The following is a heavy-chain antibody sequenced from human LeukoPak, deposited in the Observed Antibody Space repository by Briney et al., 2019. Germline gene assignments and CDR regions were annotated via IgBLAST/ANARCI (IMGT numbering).Heavy chain of an antibody. V-gene: IGHV3-49*04. Sequence: PGRSLRLSCTASGFTFGDYAMSWVRQAPGKGLEWVGFIRGKAYGGTTEYAASVKGRFTISRDDSKSIAYLQMNSLKTEDTAVYYCTRAPSGYDPNWFDPWGQGTLVTVSS. CDR2: IRGKAYGGTT. D-gene: IGHD5-12*01. CDR1: GFTFGDYA. CDR3: TRAPSGYDPNWFDP. J-gene: IGHJ5*02.